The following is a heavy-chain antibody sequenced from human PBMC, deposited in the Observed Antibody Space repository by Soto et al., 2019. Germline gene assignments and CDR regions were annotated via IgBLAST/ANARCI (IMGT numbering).Heavy chain of an antibody. V-gene: IGHV1-24*01. CDR3: ATDLPPRDDYGG. J-gene: IGHJ4*02. CDR1: GYTLTELS. CDR2: FDPEDGET. D-gene: IGHD4-17*01. Sequence: QVQLVQSGAEVKKPGASVKVSCKVSGYTLTELSMHWVRQAPGKGLEWMGGFDPEDGETINAHRFKGRVTMTEDTATDTAYMELSSLRAEDTAVYYCATDLPPRDDYGGWGQGTLVTVSS.